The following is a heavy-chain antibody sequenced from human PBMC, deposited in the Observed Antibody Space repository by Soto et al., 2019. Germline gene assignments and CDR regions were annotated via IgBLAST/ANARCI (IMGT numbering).Heavy chain of an antibody. V-gene: IGHV3-74*01. J-gene: IGHJ5*02. CDR1: GFTFSSYW. D-gene: IGHD3-16*02. Sequence: GGSLRLSCAASGFTFSSYWMHWVRQAPGKGLVWVSRINSDGSSTSYADSVKGRFTISRDNAKNTLYLQMNSLRAEDTAVYYCARENYDYIWGSYRYIGWFDPWGQGTLVTVSS. CDR3: ARENYDYIWGSYRYIGWFDP. CDR2: INSDGSST.